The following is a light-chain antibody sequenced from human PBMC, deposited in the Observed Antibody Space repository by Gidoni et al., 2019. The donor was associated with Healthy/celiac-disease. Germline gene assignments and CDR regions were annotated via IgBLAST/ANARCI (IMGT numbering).Light chain of an antibody. CDR3: SSYTSSSTPDV. CDR2: EVS. V-gene: IGLV2-14*01. Sequence: QSALTQPASVSGSPGQSITISCTGTSSDVGGYNYVSWYQQHPGKAPKLMIYEVSNRPSGVSNRFSGLQAEDEADYYCSSYTSSSTPDVFGTGTKVTVL. J-gene: IGLJ1*01. CDR1: SSDVGGYNY.